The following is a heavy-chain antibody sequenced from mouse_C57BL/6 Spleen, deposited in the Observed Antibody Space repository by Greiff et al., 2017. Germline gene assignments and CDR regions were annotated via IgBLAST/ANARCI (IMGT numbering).Heavy chain of an antibody. CDR2: ISDGGSYT. CDR3: ARGGGSSRYAMEY. D-gene: IGHD1-1*01. CDR1: GFTFSSYA. V-gene: IGHV5-4*03. Sequence: EVKLVESGGGLVKPGGSLKLSCAASGFTFSSYAMSWVRQTPEKRLEWVATISDGGSYTYYPDNVKGRFTISRDNAKNNLYLQMSHLKSEDTAMYYCARGGGSSRYAMEYWGQGTSVTVSS. J-gene: IGHJ4*01.